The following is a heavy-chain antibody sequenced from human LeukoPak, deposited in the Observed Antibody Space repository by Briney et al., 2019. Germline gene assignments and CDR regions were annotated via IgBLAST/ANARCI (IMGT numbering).Heavy chain of an antibody. D-gene: IGHD2-8*02. Sequence: GGTLRLSCAASGFTFSRNAIHWVRQGPGKGLEWVSYIAHHGSNKYYAASVKGRSTISRDNSKRTLYLQMNSLRADDTAVYYCAKDGSWSCTDWGQGTLVTVSS. CDR3: AKDGSWSCTD. J-gene: IGHJ4*02. CDR2: IAHHGSNK. CDR1: GFTFSRNA. V-gene: IGHV3-30*02.